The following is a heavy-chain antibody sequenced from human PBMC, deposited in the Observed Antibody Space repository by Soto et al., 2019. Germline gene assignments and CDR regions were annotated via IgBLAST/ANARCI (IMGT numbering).Heavy chain of an antibody. CDR3: ASSRLGGTGYYYGMDV. V-gene: IGHV1-69*12. CDR1: GGTFSSYA. CDR2: IIPIFGTA. Sequence: QVQLVQSGAEVKKPGSSVKVSCKASGGTFSSYAISWVRQAPGQGLEWMGGIIPIFGTADYAQKFQGRVTITADESKSTAYMELSSLRSEDTAVYYCASSRLGGTGYYYGMDVWGQGTTVTVSS. J-gene: IGHJ6*02. D-gene: IGHD3-16*01.